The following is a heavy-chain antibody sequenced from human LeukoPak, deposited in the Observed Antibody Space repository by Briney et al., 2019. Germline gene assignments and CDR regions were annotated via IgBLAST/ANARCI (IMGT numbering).Heavy chain of an antibody. CDR1: GGSISSGGHS. CDR3: ARDLMITFGGVIDDY. D-gene: IGHD3-16*01. CDR2: ISYSGNT. V-gene: IGHV4-30-4*07. Sequence: SETLSLTCAVSGGSISSGGHSWSWIRQPPGKGLEWIGYISYSGNTYYNPSLKSRVTISVDTSKNQFSLKLSSVTAADTAVYYCARDLMITFGGVIDDYWGQGTLVTVSS. J-gene: IGHJ4*02.